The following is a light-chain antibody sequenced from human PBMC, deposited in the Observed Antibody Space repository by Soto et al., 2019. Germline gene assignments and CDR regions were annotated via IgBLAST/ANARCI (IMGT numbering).Light chain of an antibody. J-gene: IGKJ2*01. Sequence: EIVLTQSPGTLSLSPGERATLSCRASQSVSSSYLAWYQQKPGQAPRLLIYGASSRATGIPDRFSGSGFGTDFTLTISRLEPEDYAVYYCQQYGSSPTYTFGQGTKLEIK. CDR1: QSVSSSY. CDR3: QQYGSSPTYT. V-gene: IGKV3-20*01. CDR2: GAS.